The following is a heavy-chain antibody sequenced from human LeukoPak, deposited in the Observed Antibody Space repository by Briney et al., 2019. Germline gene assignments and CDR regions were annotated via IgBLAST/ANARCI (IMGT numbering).Heavy chain of an antibody. CDR2: IYYSGST. CDR3: ARGRSYTSSPHY. D-gene: IGHD6-13*01. J-gene: IGHJ4*02. Sequence: SETLSLACTVSGGSISSGDYYWSWIRQPPGKGLEWIGSIYYSGSTYYNPSLKSRVTISVDTSKNQFSLKLSSVTAADTAVYYCARGRSYTSSPHYWGQGTLVTVSS. V-gene: IGHV4-39*01. CDR1: GGSISSGDYY.